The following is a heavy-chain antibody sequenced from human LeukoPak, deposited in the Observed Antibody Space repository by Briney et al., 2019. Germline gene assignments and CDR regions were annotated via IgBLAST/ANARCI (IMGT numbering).Heavy chain of an antibody. CDR1: GFTFSSYS. CDR2: ISSSSSHI. Sequence: GGSLRLSCAASGFTFSSYSMNWVRQAPGKGLEWVSSISSSSSHIYYADSVKGRFTISRDNAKNSLYLQMNSLRAEDTAVYYCARDRRNYYYMDVWGKGTTVTVSS. CDR3: ARDRRNYYYMDV. J-gene: IGHJ6*03. V-gene: IGHV3-21*01.